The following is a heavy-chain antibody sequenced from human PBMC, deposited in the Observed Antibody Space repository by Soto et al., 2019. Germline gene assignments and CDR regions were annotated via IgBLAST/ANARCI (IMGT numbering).Heavy chain of an antibody. CDR2: IYHSGST. J-gene: IGHJ4*02. CDR1: GGTISSGCYS. Sequence: PSETLSLTSAGSGGTISSGCYSWSWIRQPPGKGLEWIGYIYHSGSTYYNPSLKSRVTISVDRSKNQVSLKLSSVTAADTAVYYCARGMTTVTTFDYWGQGTLVTVSS. CDR3: ARGMTTVTTFDY. V-gene: IGHV4-30-2*01. D-gene: IGHD4-17*01.